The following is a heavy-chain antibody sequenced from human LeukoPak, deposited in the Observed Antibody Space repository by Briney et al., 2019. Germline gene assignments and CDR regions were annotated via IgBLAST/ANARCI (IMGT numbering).Heavy chain of an antibody. CDR3: ANGWSPDY. J-gene: IGHJ4*02. CDR1: AFIFSGHW. CDR2: ISGSGGST. V-gene: IGHV3-23*01. D-gene: IGHD2-15*01. Sequence: GGSLRLSCEGSAFIFSGHWMNWVRQAPGKGLEWVSGISGSGGSTYYADSVKGRSTIFRDNSKNTLYLQMNSLRAEDTAVYHCANGWSPDYWGRGTLVTVSS.